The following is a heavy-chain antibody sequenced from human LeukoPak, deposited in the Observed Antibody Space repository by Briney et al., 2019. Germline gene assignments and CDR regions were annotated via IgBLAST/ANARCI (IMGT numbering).Heavy chain of an antibody. V-gene: IGHV3-7*03. Sequence: GGSLRLSCAASGFTFSTYWMTWVRQAPGKGLEWVANIKEDGSDKYYVDSVKGRFTISRDNAKSSLYLQMNGLRAEDTAVYFCARDSGWFRFDSWGQGTLVTVSS. CDR3: ARDSGWFRFDS. J-gene: IGHJ4*02. CDR2: IKEDGSDK. CDR1: GFTFSTYW. D-gene: IGHD6-13*01.